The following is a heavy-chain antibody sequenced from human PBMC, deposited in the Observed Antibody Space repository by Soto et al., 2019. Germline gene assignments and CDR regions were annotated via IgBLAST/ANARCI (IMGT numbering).Heavy chain of an antibody. J-gene: IGHJ6*01. CDR2: ISSSSSTI. D-gene: IGHD4-17*01. V-gene: IGHV3-48*02. Sequence: GYLKLAYPAPGLTFSSYSMNWVRQAPGKGLEWVSYISSSSSTIYYADSVKGRFTISRDNAKNSLYLQMNSLRDEDTAVYYCARAGYGDEYYHYGMDFRGQWT. CDR3: ARAGYGDEYYHYGMDF. CDR1: GLTFSSYS.